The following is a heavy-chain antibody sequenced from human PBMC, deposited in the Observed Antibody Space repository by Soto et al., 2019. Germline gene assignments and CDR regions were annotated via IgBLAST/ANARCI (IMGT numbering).Heavy chain of an antibody. CDR1: GGSISGYY. J-gene: IGHJ6*02. V-gene: IGHV4-59*08. CDR2: IYYSGST. D-gene: IGHD2-2*01. CDR3: ARHSSSSSWYFYFGMDV. Sequence: PSETLSLTCTVSGGSISGYYWSWIRQPPGKGLEWIGYIYYSGSTNYNPSLKSRVTISLDTSKSYFSLKLSSVTAADTAVYYCARHSSSSSWYFYFGMDVWGQGTTVTVSS.